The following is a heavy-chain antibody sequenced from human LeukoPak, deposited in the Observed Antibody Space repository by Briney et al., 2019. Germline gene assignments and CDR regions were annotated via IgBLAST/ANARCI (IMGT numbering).Heavy chain of an antibody. CDR2: INHSGST. J-gene: IGHJ4*02. V-gene: IGHV4-30-2*01. Sequence: PSETLSLTCAVSGGSISSGGYSWSWIRQPPGKGLEWIGYINHSGSTNYNPSLKSRVTISVDTSKNQFSLKLSSVTAADTAVYYCAREDTAMGRPYYFDYWGQGTLVTVSS. CDR3: AREDTAMGRPYYFDY. D-gene: IGHD5-18*01. CDR1: GGSISSGGYS.